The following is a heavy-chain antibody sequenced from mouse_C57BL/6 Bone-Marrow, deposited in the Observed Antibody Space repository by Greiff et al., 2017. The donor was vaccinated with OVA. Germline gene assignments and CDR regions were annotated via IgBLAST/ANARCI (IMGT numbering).Heavy chain of an antibody. Sequence: VQLQQPGAELVRPGSSVKLSCKASGYTFTSYWMDWVKQRPGQGLEWIGNIYPSDSETHYNQKFKDKATLTVDKSSSTAYMQLSSLTAEDSAVYYSARLGLWGCYYRLAMDYWGQGTSVTVSS. D-gene: IGHD2-3*01. CDR2: IYPSDSET. J-gene: IGHJ4*01. V-gene: IGHV1-61*01. CDR3: ARLGLWGCYYRLAMDY. CDR1: GYTFTSYW.